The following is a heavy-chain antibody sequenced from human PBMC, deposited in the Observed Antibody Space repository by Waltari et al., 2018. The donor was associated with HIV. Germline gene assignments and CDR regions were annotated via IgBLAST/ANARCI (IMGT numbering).Heavy chain of an antibody. Sequence: APGKGLEWVSSISSSSSYIYYADSVKGRFTISRDNAKNSLYLQMNSLRAEDTAVYYCARDLGVVVTTVLSDIWGQGTMVTVSS. D-gene: IGHD3-22*01. J-gene: IGHJ3*02. CDR2: ISSSSSYI. CDR3: ARDLGVVVTTVLSDI. V-gene: IGHV3-21*01.